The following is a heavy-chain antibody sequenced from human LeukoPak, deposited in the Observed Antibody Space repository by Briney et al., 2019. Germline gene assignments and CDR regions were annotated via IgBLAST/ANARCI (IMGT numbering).Heavy chain of an antibody. CDR3: ARTGVGYCTNGVCYEVDY. J-gene: IGHJ4*02. Sequence: ASVKVSCKASGYTFTSYDINWVRQATGPGLEWMGWMNPNSGNTGYAQKFQGRVTMTRNTSISTAYMELSSLRSEDTAAYYCARTGVGYCTNGVCYEVDYWGQGTLVTVSS. D-gene: IGHD2-8*01. CDR1: GYTFTSYD. V-gene: IGHV1-8*01. CDR2: MNPNSGNT.